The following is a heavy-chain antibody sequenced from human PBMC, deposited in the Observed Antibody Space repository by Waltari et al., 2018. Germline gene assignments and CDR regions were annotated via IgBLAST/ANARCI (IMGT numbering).Heavy chain of an antibody. J-gene: IGHJ4*02. D-gene: IGHD3-22*01. CDR1: GFTFSSYG. CDR3: ASRVGSGLGY. CDR2: RWYDGSNK. Sequence: QVQLVESGGGVVQPGRSLRLSCAASGFTFSSYGMHWVRQAPGKGLEWVAVRWYDGSNKYYADSVKGRFTISRDKSKNTLYLQMNSLRAEDTAVYYCASRVGSGLGYWGQGTLVTVSS. V-gene: IGHV3-33*01.